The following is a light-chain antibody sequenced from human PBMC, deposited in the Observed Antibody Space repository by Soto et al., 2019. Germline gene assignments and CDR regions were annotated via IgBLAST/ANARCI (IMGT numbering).Light chain of an antibody. CDR1: QGISSN. J-gene: IGKJ4*01. CDR3: QQSYSTPLT. CDR2: AAS. Sequence: DIKMTQSPSTLSASVGDRVTITCRASQGISSNLAWYQQKPVKAPKLLIYAASSLQSGVPSRFSGSGSGTDFTLTISSLQPEDFATYYCQQSYSTPLTFGGGTKVDIK. V-gene: IGKV1-39*01.